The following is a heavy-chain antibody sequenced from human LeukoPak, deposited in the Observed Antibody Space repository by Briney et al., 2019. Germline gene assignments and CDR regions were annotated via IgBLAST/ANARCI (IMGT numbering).Heavy chain of an antibody. CDR2: TRNKANSYTT. J-gene: IGHJ4*02. CDR1: GFTFSDHY. CDR3: ARVPNYGGLAGIDY. V-gene: IGHV3-72*01. D-gene: IGHD4-23*01. Sequence: GGSLRLSCAASGFTFSDHYMDWVRQAPGKGLEWVGRTRNKANSYTTEYAASVKGRFTISRDDSKNSLYLQMNSLKTEDTAVYYCARVPNYGGLAGIDYWGQGTLATVSS.